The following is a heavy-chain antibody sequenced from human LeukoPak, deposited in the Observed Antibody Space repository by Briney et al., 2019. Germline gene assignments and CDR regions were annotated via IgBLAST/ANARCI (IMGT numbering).Heavy chain of an antibody. CDR3: ARRGAVAGTFDY. Sequence: GGTPRLSCAASGFSFSSHGMSWVRQAPGKGLEWVSVTYSGGNTYYADSVRDRFTISRDNSKNTLYLQMNSLRAEDTAVYYCARRGAVAGTFDYWGQGTLVTVSS. D-gene: IGHD6-19*01. CDR2: TYSGGNT. V-gene: IGHV3-66*01. J-gene: IGHJ4*02. CDR1: GFSFSSHG.